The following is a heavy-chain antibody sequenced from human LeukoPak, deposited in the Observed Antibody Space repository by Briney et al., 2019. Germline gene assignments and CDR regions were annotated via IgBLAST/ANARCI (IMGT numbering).Heavy chain of an antibody. V-gene: IGHV3-23*01. CDR3: AKFRVLAGTDYFHYYGMDV. J-gene: IGHJ6*02. D-gene: IGHD1-1*01. CDR2: ISDRGGTT. CDR1: GITLSNYG. Sequence: PGGSLRLSCAVSGITLSNYGMSWVRQAPGKGLEWVAGISDRGGTTNYADSVKGRFTISRDNFKNTLYLQMNSLRAEDTAIYYCAKFRVLAGTDYFHYYGMDVWGQGTTVTVSS.